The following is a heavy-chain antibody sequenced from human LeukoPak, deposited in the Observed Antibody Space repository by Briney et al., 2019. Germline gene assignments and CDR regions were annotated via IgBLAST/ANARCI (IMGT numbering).Heavy chain of an antibody. Sequence: ASVKVSCKASGGTFSSYAISWVRQAPGQGLEWMGGIIPIFGTANYAQKFQGRVTITADKSTSTAYMELSSLRSEDTAVYYCARVVATIYYYYYYMDVWGKGTTVTVSS. CDR1: GGTFSSYA. V-gene: IGHV1-69*06. CDR3: ARVVATIYYYYYYMDV. J-gene: IGHJ6*03. D-gene: IGHD5-12*01. CDR2: IIPIFGTA.